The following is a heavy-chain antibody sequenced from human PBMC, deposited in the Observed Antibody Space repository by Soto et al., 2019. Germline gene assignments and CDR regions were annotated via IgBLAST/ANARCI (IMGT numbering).Heavy chain of an antibody. Sequence: EVQLVESGGGLVQPGGSLRLSCAASGFTFSSYWMSWVRQAPGKGLEWVANIKQDGSEKYYVDSVKGRFTISRDNAKNSLYLQMNSLRAEDTAVYYCAREIKQWLVPGGPYYYYYGMDVWGQGTTVTVSS. CDR3: AREIKQWLVPGGPYYYYYGMDV. CDR1: GFTFSSYW. CDR2: IKQDGSEK. J-gene: IGHJ6*02. D-gene: IGHD6-19*01. V-gene: IGHV3-7*01.